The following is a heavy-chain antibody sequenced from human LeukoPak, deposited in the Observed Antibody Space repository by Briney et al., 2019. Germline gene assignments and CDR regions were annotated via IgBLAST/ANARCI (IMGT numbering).Heavy chain of an antibody. CDR2: IRYDGSNK. Sequence: PGGSLRLSCAASGFTFSSYGMHWVRQAPGKGLEWVAFIRYDGSNKYYADSVKGRFTISRDNSRNTLYLQMNSLRAEDTAVYYCATGYCSGGSCYSGQGDYWGQGTLVTVSS. D-gene: IGHD2-15*01. CDR1: GFTFSSYG. CDR3: ATGYCSGGSCYSGQGDY. J-gene: IGHJ4*02. V-gene: IGHV3-30*02.